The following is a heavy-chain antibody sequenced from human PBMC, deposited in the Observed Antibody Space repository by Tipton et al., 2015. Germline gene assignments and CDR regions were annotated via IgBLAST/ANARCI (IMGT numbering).Heavy chain of an antibody. CDR2: FYYLGRT. J-gene: IGHJ6*02. CDR3: ARDLTYSSGWDTYYFYGMDV. D-gene: IGHD6-19*01. V-gene: IGHV4-39*02. CDR1: GDSISSSDYY. Sequence: TLSLTCTVSGDSISSSDYYGGWIRQPPGKGLEWIGSFYYLGRTYYNSSLKSRLTISVDTSENQFSLKLTSVTAADTAVYYCARDLTYSSGWDTYYFYGMDVWGQGTTVTVSS.